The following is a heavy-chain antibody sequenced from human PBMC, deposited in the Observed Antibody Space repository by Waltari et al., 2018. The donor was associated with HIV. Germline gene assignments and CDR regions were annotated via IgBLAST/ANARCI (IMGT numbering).Heavy chain of an antibody. CDR2: IKRKTDGGTT. Sequence: EVQLVESGGGLVKPGGSLRLSCAVSGYSFSDAWMSWVGQTPGKGMEWVGRIKRKTDGGTTDYAAPVKGRFTISRDDSKTTLYLQMNSLKTEDTAVYYCTTLLTSGYLYFFDNWGQGTLVTVSS. CDR1: GYSFSDAW. CDR3: TTLLTSGYLYFFDN. V-gene: IGHV3-15*01. J-gene: IGHJ4*02. D-gene: IGHD3-22*01.